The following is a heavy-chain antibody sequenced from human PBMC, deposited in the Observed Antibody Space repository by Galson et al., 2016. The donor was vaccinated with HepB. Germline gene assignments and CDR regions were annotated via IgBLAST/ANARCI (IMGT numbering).Heavy chain of an antibody. CDR2: IWYDGSNK. Sequence: SLRLSCAASGFTFNSYGMHWVRQAPGKGLEWVAVIWYDGSNKKYADSVKGRFTISRDKSKNTLYLQMNSLRGEVPAVYVCARTPISMNRGLFYFDYWGQGALVTVSS. J-gene: IGHJ4*02. V-gene: IGHV3-33*01. CDR1: GFTFNSYG. CDR3: ARTPISMNRGLFYFDY. D-gene: IGHD3-10*01.